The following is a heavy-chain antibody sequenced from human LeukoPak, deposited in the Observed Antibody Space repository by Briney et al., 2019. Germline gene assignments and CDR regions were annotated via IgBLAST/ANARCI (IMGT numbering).Heavy chain of an antibody. Sequence: GGSLRLSCAASGFTFSSYAMHWVRQAPGKGLEWVAVISYDGSNKYYADSVKGRFTISGDNSKNTLYLQMNSLRAEDTAVYYCARRITGRGGAAFDIWGQGTMVTVSS. J-gene: IGHJ3*02. V-gene: IGHV3-30-3*01. CDR1: GFTFSSYA. D-gene: IGHD1-20*01. CDR2: ISYDGSNK. CDR3: ARRITGRGGAAFDI.